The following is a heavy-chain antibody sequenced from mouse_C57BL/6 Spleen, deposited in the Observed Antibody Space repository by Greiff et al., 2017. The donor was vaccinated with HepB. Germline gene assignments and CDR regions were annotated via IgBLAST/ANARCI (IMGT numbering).Heavy chain of an antibody. CDR3: ARVYYYGSSYVSDY. Sequence: VQLQQPGAELVRPGSSVKLSCKASGYTFTSYWMHWVKQRPIQGLEWIGNIDPSDSETHYNQKFKDKATLTVDKSSSTAYMQLSSLTSEDSAVYYCARVYYYGSSYVSDYWGQGTTLTVSS. V-gene: IGHV1-52*01. CDR1: GYTFTSYW. J-gene: IGHJ2*01. D-gene: IGHD1-1*01. CDR2: IDPSDSET.